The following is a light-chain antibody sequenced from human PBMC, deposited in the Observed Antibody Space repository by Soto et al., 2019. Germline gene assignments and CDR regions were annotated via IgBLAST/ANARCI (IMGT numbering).Light chain of an antibody. J-gene: IGKJ1*01. Sequence: IQMTQSPSSLSAHVRASVKIPCRPSQNINNNLNWYQQKAGKAPKVLIYAGAILQSGVPSRFTGSGSGTDFTLTISTLQTEDFATYYCQQTYNSPRTFGQWTKVDIK. CDR2: AGA. V-gene: IGKV1-39*01. CDR1: QNINNN. CDR3: QQTYNSPRT.